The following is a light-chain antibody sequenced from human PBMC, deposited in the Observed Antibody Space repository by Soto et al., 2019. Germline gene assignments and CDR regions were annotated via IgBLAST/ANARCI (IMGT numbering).Light chain of an antibody. J-gene: IGKJ1*01. V-gene: IGKV1-39*01. CDR3: QHSYNSPPT. Sequence: TQSPATLSSFSGDRVTLSCRASQSISTYLNWYQQKAGKTKLLVYSASSLQSGVPSRFSGSGSETDFTLTISSLQPEDFAIYYCQHSYNSPPTFGQGTKVDNK. CDR1: QSISTY. CDR2: SAS.